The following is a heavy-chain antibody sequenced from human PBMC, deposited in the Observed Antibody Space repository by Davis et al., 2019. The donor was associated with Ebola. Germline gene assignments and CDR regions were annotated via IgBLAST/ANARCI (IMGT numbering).Heavy chain of an antibody. CDR3: AKEGISSGWAAFEY. Sequence: SLKISCAASGFTFDDYAMHWVRQAPGKGLEWVSGISWNSGSRDYADSVKGRFTIFRDNAKESLDLQMNSLRAEDTAFYYCAKEGISSGWAAFEYWGQGTLVTVSS. CDR2: ISWNSGSR. V-gene: IGHV3-9*01. J-gene: IGHJ4*02. CDR1: GFTFDDYA. D-gene: IGHD6-19*01.